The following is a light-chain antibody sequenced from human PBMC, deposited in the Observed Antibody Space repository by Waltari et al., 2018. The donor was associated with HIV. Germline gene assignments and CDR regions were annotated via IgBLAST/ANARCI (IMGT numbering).Light chain of an antibody. CDR1: ALPKTY. CDR3: LSADSSGTNV. V-gene: IGLV3-16*01. CDR2: KDS. Sequence: SYELTQPPSVSVSLGQMARITCSGEALPKTYAYWYQQKPGQFPVLVIYKDSERPSGIPERFSGSSSGTIVTLTISGVQAEDEADYYCLSADSSGTNVFGSGTKVTVL. J-gene: IGLJ6*01.